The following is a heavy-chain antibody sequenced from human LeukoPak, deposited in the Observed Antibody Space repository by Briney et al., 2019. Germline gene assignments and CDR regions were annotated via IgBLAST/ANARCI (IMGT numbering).Heavy chain of an antibody. CDR1: GFTLSTYA. D-gene: IGHD6-13*01. CDR2: ISGSGNGT. CDR3: AKDRSDSSTWYAGSH. V-gene: IGHV3-23*01. Sequence: GGSLRLSCAASGFTLSTYAMSWVRQAPGKGLEWVSGISGSGNGTYYADSAKGRFTTSRDNSKNTLYLQMNSLRAEDTAVYYCAKDRSDSSTWYAGSHWGQGTLVTVSS. J-gene: IGHJ4*02.